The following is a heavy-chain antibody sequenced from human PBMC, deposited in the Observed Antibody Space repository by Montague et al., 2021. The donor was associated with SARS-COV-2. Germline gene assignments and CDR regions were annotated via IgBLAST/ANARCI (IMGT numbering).Heavy chain of an antibody. CDR3: ARDSGACSRTACDRPCYYGLDV. Sequence: SETLSLTCNVSDDSMGGYYWSWIRQSPGKGLEWIGELNYSGSTSNNPSLRSRVTISADTSKNQFSLKMTSVTTADTAVYYCARDSGACSRTACDRPCYYGLDVWGQGTTVTVSS. D-gene: IGHD1-26*01. CDR2: LNYSGST. J-gene: IGHJ6*02. CDR1: DDSMGGYY. V-gene: IGHV4-59*01.